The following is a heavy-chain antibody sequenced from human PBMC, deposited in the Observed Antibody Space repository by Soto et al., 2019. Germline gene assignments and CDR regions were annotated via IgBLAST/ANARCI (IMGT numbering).Heavy chain of an antibody. Sequence: QVQLQQWGAGLLKPSGTLSLTCTVYGWSFTSYFWNWVRQPPGKGLDRIGEVTPDGRSNYNPSLKSRVTISKDTSKNHFSLEVTSVSAADTAVYYCTTSGRRWPDSFDIWGQGAMVTVSS. V-gene: IGHV4-34*01. CDR2: VTPDGRS. CDR3: TTSGRRWPDSFDI. D-gene: IGHD2-15*01. CDR1: GWSFTSYF. J-gene: IGHJ3*02.